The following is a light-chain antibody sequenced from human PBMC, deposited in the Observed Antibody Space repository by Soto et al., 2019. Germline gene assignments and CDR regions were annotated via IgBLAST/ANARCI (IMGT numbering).Light chain of an antibody. CDR2: EAS. CDR3: QQYNNWPQT. CDR1: QSISSW. V-gene: IGKV1-5*01. Sequence: DIQMTPSPPTLSASVGDRVTITCRASQSISSWLAWYQQKPGKAPKLLIYEASTLQSGVPSRFSGSGSGTEFTLTISSLQSEDFAVYYCQQYNNWPQTFGQGTKVDIK. J-gene: IGKJ1*01.